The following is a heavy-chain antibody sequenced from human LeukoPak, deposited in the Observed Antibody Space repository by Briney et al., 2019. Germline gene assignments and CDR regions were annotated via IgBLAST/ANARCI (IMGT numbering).Heavy chain of an antibody. CDR3: ARDRRYIAVAGVAPRAYYYYYMDV. D-gene: IGHD6-19*01. CDR1: GGSFSGYY. CDR2: INHSGST. V-gene: IGHV4-34*01. Sequence: SETLSLTCAVYGGSFSGYYWSWIRQPPGKGLEWIGEINHSGSTNSNPSLKSRVTISVDTSKNQCSLKLSSVTAADTAVYYCARDRRYIAVAGVAPRAYYYYYMDVWGKGTTVTISS. J-gene: IGHJ6*03.